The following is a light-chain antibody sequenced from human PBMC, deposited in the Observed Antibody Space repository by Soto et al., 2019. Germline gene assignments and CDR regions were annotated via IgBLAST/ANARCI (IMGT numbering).Light chain of an antibody. CDR2: AAS. Sequence: EIVVTQSPCILSVSPGARATLSGRASQSVGRNLAWYQQKPGQAPTLLIYAASTRANGLPARFSGSGSGTDVTHTISSLQSEVSAVYYGKESNNWSLFNYGPGTKVD. V-gene: IGKV3-15*01. J-gene: IGKJ3*01. CDR1: QSVGRN. CDR3: KESNNWSLFN.